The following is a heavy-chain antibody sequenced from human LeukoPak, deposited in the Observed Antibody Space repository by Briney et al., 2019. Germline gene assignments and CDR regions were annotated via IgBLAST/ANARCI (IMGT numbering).Heavy chain of an antibody. D-gene: IGHD3-22*01. J-gene: IGHJ4*02. CDR3: ASDYYDSSGYYFD. CDR2: INHSGST. V-gene: IGHV4-34*01. CDR1: GGSFSGYY. Sequence: SETLSLTCAVYGGSFSGYYWSWIRQPPGKGLEWIGEINHSGSTDYNPSLKSRVTISVDTSKNQFSLKLSSVTAADTAVYYCASDYYDSSGYYFDWGQGTLVTVSP.